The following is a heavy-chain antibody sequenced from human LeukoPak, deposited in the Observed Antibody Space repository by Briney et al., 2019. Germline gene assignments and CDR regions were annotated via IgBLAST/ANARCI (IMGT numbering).Heavy chain of an antibody. D-gene: IGHD3-16*01. J-gene: IGHJ4*02. CDR2: IRSSGSTT. Sequence: GGSLRLSCAASGFSFSSYEMNWVRQAPGKGLEWVSYIRSSGSTTYYADSVKGRFTISRDNAKDSLYLQMNSLRAEDTAVYYCVTVGNSLNYIDCWGQGTLVTVSS. CDR3: VTVGNSLNYIDC. V-gene: IGHV3-48*03. CDR1: GFSFSSYE.